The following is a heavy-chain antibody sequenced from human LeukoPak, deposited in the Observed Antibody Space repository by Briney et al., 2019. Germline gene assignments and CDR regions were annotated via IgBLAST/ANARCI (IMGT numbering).Heavy chain of an antibody. CDR2: INPNSGST. J-gene: IGHJ4*02. CDR1: GYTFTSYC. Sequence: ASVKVSCKASGYTFTSYCMHWVRQAPGQGLEWMGWINPNSGSTNYTQKFQGRVTMTRDTSISTAYMELSRLRSDDTAVYYCARVSGDYSMPFDYWGQGTLVTVSS. CDR3: ARVSGDYSMPFDY. V-gene: IGHV1-2*02. D-gene: IGHD2/OR15-2a*01.